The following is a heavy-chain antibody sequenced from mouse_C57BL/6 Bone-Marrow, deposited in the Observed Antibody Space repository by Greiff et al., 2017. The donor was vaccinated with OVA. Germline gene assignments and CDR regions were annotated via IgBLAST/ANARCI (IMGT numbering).Heavy chain of an antibody. Sequence: QVQLQQSGPELVKPGASVKISCKASGYAFSSSWMNWVKQRPGKGLEWIGRIYPGDGDTNYNGKFKGKATLTADKSSSTAYMQLSSLTSEDSAVYFCARGGLLRSAWFAYWGQGTLVTVSA. CDR3: ARGGLLRSAWFAY. CDR2: IYPGDGDT. CDR1: GYAFSSSW. V-gene: IGHV1-82*01. D-gene: IGHD2-3*01. J-gene: IGHJ3*01.